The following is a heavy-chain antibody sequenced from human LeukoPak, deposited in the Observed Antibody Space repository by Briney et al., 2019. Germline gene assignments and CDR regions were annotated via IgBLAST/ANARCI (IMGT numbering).Heavy chain of an antibody. D-gene: IGHD5-24*01. V-gene: IGHV1-2*06. Sequence: ASVKVSCKASGYTFTGYYMHWVRQAPGQGLEWMGRINPNSGGTNYAQKFQGRVTLTRDTSISTAYMELSRLRSDDTAVYYCAREDDYDAFDIWGQGTMVTVSS. J-gene: IGHJ3*02. CDR1: GYTFTGYY. CDR3: AREDDYDAFDI. CDR2: INPNSGGT.